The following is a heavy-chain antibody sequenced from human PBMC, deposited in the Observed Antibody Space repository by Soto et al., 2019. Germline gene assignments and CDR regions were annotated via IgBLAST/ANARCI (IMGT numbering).Heavy chain of an antibody. Sequence: ASVKVSCKASGYTFTSYAMQWVRQATGQGLEWMGWMNPNSGNTGYAQKFQGRVTMTRNTSTSTAYMELSSLRSEDTAVYYCARESYGLPYWGQGTLVTVSS. D-gene: IGHD5-18*01. CDR1: GYTFTSYA. CDR2: MNPNSGNT. J-gene: IGHJ4*02. V-gene: IGHV1-8*02. CDR3: ARESYGLPY.